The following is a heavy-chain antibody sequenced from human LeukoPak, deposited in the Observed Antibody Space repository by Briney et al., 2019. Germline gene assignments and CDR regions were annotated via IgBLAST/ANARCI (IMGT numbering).Heavy chain of an antibody. CDR2: INHSGST. V-gene: IGHV4-34*01. CDR1: GGSFSGYY. Sequence: PSETLSLTCAVYGGSFSGYYWSWIRQPPGKGLEWIGEINHSGSTNYNPSLKSRVTISVDTSKNQFSLKLSSVTAADTAVYYCARKGEYQLLLRYFDYWGQGTLGTVSS. J-gene: IGHJ4*02. CDR3: ARKGEYQLLLRYFDY. D-gene: IGHD2-2*01.